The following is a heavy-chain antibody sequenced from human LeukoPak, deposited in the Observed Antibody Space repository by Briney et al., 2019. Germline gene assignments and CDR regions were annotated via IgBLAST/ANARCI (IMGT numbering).Heavy chain of an antibody. J-gene: IGHJ4*02. Sequence: GGSLRLSCAASGFTFSDYWMHWVRQVPGKGLVWVSHINTDGSITSYADSVKGRFTISRDNAENTLYLQMNSLRAEEDTGVYYCTRSLATKYWGQGTLVIVSS. D-gene: IGHD5-24*01. CDR3: TRSLATKY. V-gene: IGHV3-74*01. CDR2: INTDGSIT. CDR1: GFTFSDYW.